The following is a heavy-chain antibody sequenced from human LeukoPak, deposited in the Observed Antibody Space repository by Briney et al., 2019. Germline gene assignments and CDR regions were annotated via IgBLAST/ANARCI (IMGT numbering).Heavy chain of an antibody. V-gene: IGHV5-51*01. J-gene: IGHJ6*02. CDR1: GYSFTTYW. Sequence: GESLKISCKASGYSFTTYWIGWVRQMPGKGLEWMGIIFPGDSDTTYSPSFQGQVTISADKSISTAYLQWGSLKASGTAMYYCARRGYSYGSDSYYGMDVWGQGTTVTVSS. D-gene: IGHD5-18*01. CDR3: ARRGYSYGSDSYYGMDV. CDR2: IFPGDSDT.